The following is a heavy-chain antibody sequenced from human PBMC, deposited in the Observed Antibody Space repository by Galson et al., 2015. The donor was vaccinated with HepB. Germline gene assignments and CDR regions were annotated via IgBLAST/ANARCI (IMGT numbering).Heavy chain of an antibody. D-gene: IGHD5-24*01. CDR1: GGTFSSYA. Sequence: SVKVSCKASGGTFSSYAISWVRQAPGQGLEWMGGIIPIFGTANYAQKFQGRVTITADESTSTAYMELSSLRSEDTAVYYCARAFRGGYNSYGMDVWGQGTTVTVSS. V-gene: IGHV1-69*13. CDR2: IIPIFGTA. CDR3: ARAFRGGYNSYGMDV. J-gene: IGHJ6*02.